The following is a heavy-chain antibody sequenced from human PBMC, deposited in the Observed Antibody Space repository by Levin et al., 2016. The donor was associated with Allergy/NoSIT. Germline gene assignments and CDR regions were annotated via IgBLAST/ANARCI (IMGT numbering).Heavy chain of an antibody. D-gene: IGHD3-10*01. CDR2: IYYSGST. Sequence: GSLRLSCTVSGGSISSYYWSWIRQPPGKGLEWIGYIYYSGSTNYNPSLKSRVTISVDTSKNQFSLKLSSVTAADTAVYYCARDRSMVRGPFNNDAFDIWGQGTMVTVSS. CDR3: ARDRSMVRGPFNNDAFDI. V-gene: IGHV4-59*01. CDR1: GGSISSYY. J-gene: IGHJ3*02.